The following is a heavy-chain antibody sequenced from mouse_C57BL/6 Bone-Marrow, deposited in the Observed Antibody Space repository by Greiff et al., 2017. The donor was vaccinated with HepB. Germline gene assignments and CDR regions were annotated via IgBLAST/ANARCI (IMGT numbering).Heavy chain of an antibody. CDR1: GFTFSDYG. CDR3: ARGYYYGSSY. V-gene: IGHV5-17*01. J-gene: IGHJ2*01. D-gene: IGHD1-1*01. Sequence: EVKLMESGGGLVKPGGSLKLSCAASGFTFSDYGMHWVRQAPEKGLEWVAYISSGSSTIYYADTVKGRFTISRDNAKNTLFLQMTSLRSEDTAMYYCARGYYYGSSYWCQGTTLTVSS. CDR2: ISSGSSTI.